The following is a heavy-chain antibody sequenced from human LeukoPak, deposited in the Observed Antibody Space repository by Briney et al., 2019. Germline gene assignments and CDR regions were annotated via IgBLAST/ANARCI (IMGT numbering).Heavy chain of an antibody. D-gene: IGHD3-22*01. CDR1: GGSFSGYY. CDR2: INHSGST. Sequence: SETLSLTCAVYGGSFSGYYWSWIRQPPGKGLEWIGEINHSGSTNYNPSLKSRVTISVDTSKNQVSLKLSSVTAADTAVYYCARGLLYYYDSSGYSLHFDYWGQGTLVTVSS. J-gene: IGHJ4*02. V-gene: IGHV4-34*01. CDR3: ARGLLYYYDSSGYSLHFDY.